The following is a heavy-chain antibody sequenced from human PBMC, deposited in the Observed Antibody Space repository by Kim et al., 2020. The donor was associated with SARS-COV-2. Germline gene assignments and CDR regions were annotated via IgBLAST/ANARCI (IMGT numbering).Heavy chain of an antibody. D-gene: IGHD3-9*01. CDR2: FYSGYYT. J-gene: IGHJ4*02. CDR1: GLSVSSNY. V-gene: IGHV3-53*01. CDR3: ARGPIPWFFDF. Sequence: GGSLRLSCAVSGLSVSSNYMTWVRQAPGKGLEWVSIFYSGYYTYYAHSVRGRLTISRDDSKNTLYLQMNSLRAEDTAVYYCARGPIPWFFDFWGLGALVT.